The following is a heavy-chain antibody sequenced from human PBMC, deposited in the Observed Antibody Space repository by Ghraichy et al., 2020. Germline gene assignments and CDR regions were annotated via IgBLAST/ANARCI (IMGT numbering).Heavy chain of an antibody. CDR2: ISSHSGTL. V-gene: IGHV3-11*04. Sequence: GGSLRLSCAASGFTFSDYYMGWVRQAPGKGLEWISYISSHSGTLYYADSVKGRFTISRDNAKDSLYLEMNSLGAEDTAVYYCARGEYYCNSGPCYLDFWGQGTLVTVSS. CDR1: GFTFSDYY. J-gene: IGHJ4*02. D-gene: IGHD2/OR15-2a*01. CDR3: ARGEYYCNSGPCYLDF.